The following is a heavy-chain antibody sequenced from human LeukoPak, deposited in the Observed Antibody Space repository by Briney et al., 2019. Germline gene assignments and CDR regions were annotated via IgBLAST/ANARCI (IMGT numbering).Heavy chain of an antibody. D-gene: IGHD3-16*01. CDR1: GFTFSSYS. J-gene: IGHJ6*03. CDR2: INSDGGST. Sequence: PGGSLRLSCAASGFTFSSYSMYSVRQAPGKGLEYVSAINSDGGSTYYADSVKGRFTISRDNSKNTLYLQMGSLRAEDMAVYYCAKGAYYYYMDVWGKGTTVTVSS. V-gene: IGHV3-64*02. CDR3: AKGAYYYYMDV.